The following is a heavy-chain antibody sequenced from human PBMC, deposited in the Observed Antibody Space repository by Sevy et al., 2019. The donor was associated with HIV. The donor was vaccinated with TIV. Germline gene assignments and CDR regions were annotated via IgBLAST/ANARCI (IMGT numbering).Heavy chain of an antibody. CDR1: GGSISSGGYY. CDR2: IYYSGST. D-gene: IGHD5-18*01. V-gene: IGHV4-31*03. Sequence: SETLSLTCTVSGGSISSGGYYWSWIRQHPGKGLEWIGYIYYSGSTYYNPSLKSRVTMSLDTPKNQFSLKLSSVTAADTAVYDCARDGYNYGYMGMDVWGQGTTVTVSS. CDR3: ARDGYNYGYMGMDV. J-gene: IGHJ6*02.